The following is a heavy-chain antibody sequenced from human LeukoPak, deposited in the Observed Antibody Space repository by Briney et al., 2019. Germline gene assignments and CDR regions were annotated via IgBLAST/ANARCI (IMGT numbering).Heavy chain of an antibody. D-gene: IGHD3-22*01. CDR1: GGSTSSYY. V-gene: IGHV4-4*07. CDR2: IYTSGST. Sequence: SETLSLTCTVSGGSTSSYYWSWIRQPAGKGLEWIGRIYTSGSTNYNPSLKSRVTMSVDTSKNQFSLKLSSVTAADTAVYYCARDGITMIVGSWFDPWGQGTLVTVSS. CDR3: ARDGITMIVGSWFDP. J-gene: IGHJ5*02.